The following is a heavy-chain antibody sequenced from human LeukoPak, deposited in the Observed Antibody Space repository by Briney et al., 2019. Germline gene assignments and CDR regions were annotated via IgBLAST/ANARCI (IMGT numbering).Heavy chain of an antibody. CDR1: GGSFSGYY. CDR3: AGTRTRYYDILTGYFY. D-gene: IGHD3-9*01. V-gene: IGHV4-34*01. CDR2: INHSGST. Sequence: SETLSLTCAVYGGSFSGYYWSWIRQPPGKGLEWIGEINHSGSTNYNPSLKSRVTISVDTSKNQFSLKLSSVTAADMAVYYCAGTRTRYYDILTGYFYWGQGTLVTVSS. J-gene: IGHJ4*02.